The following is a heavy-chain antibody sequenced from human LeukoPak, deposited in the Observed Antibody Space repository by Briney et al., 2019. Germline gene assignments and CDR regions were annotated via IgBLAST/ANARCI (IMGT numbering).Heavy chain of an antibody. V-gene: IGHV4-39*07. D-gene: IGHD1-7*01. CDR2: INHSGST. CDR3: ARSTRSDNWNYTHYYYYMDV. CDR1: DGSISSSSYY. J-gene: IGHJ6*03. Sequence: SETLSLTRTVSDGSISSSSYYWGWIRQPPGKGLEWIGEINHSGSTSNHNPSLKSRVTMSVDTSKNQFSLKLSSVTAADTAVYYCARSTRSDNWNYTHYYYYMDVWGKGTTVTVSS.